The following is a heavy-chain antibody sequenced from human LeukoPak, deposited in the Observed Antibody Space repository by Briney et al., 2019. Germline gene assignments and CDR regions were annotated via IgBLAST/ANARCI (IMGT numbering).Heavy chain of an antibody. CDR2: ISSSGSTI. CDR3: AKDGGGWYTSGWYYFDY. V-gene: IGHV3-48*03. CDR1: GFTFSSYE. Sequence: PGGSLRLSCAASGFTFSSYEMNWVRQAPGKGLEWISYISSSGSTIYYADSVKGRFTISRDNAKNSLYLQMDSLRAEDTALYYCAKDGGGWYTSGWYYFDYWGQGTLVTVSS. J-gene: IGHJ4*02. D-gene: IGHD6-19*01.